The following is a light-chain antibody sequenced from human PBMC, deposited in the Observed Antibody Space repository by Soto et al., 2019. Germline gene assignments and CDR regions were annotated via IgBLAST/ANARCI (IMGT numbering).Light chain of an antibody. CDR1: QSISNN. J-gene: IGKJ4*01. CDR2: AAS. Sequence: DIQMTQSPSSLSASVGDRVTITCRASQSISNNLNWYQQKPGKAPNLLIYAASRLQSGVPSRFSGGGSGTDFTLAISSLQPDDFATYYCQQSYSTPLTFGGGTKVEIK. V-gene: IGKV1-39*01. CDR3: QQSYSTPLT.